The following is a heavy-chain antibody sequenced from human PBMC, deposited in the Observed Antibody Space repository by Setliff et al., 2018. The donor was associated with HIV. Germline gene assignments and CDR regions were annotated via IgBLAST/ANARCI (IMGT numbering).Heavy chain of an antibody. CDR2: INEDGSVR. Sequence: GGSLRLSCAVSGLSFGDYRMNWVRQAPGKGLEWVANINEDGSVRYYVDSVKGRFIISRDEAKNSVFLQMNSLKVEDTAIYYCATISGVPDYWGQGTLVTVS. CDR1: GLSFGDYR. V-gene: IGHV3-7*03. D-gene: IGHD3-3*02. J-gene: IGHJ4*02. CDR3: ATISGVPDY.